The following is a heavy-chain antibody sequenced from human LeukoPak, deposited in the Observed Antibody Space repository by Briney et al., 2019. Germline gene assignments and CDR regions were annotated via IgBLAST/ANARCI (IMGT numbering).Heavy chain of an antibody. CDR1: RGSMGTYY. D-gene: IGHD1-14*01. V-gene: IGHV4-4*07. J-gene: IGHJ4*02. CDR2: IYTSGST. Sequence: PSETLSLTCTVSRGSMGTYYWSWIRQPAGKGLDWIGRIYTSGSTKKNPSLSSRVTISIDAPKNQFSLRLSSLTAADTAIYYCARDSRRRGYPEYSFDYWGQGTPVIVSS. CDR3: ARDSRRRGYPEYSFDY.